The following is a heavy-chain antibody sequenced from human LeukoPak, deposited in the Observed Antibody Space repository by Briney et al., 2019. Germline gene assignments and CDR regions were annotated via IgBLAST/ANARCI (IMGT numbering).Heavy chain of an antibody. CDR1: GFTFSSYA. V-gene: IGHV3-23*01. D-gene: IGHD1-26*01. Sequence: PGGSLRLSCATSGFTFSSYAKTWVRQAPGKGLEWVSTMSASGGSTYYADSVKGRFTISRDNSKNTLYLQMNSLRAEDTAVYYCAKDLRGRYDYWGQGTLVTVSS. CDR3: AKDLRGRYDY. J-gene: IGHJ4*02. CDR2: MSASGGST.